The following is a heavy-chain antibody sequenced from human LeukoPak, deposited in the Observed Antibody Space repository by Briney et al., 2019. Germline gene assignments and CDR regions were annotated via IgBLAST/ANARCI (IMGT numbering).Heavy chain of an antibody. D-gene: IGHD2-2*01. J-gene: IGHJ3*02. CDR3: ARGLYPLPGYCSSTSCHDAFDI. CDR1: GGTVSSYA. CDR2: IIPIFGTA. Sequence: SVKVSCKASGGTVSSYAISWVRQAPGQGLEWVGGIIPIFGTANYAQKFQGRVTITTDESTSTAYMELSSLRSEVTAVYYCARGLYPLPGYCSSTSCHDAFDIWGQGTMVTVS. V-gene: IGHV1-69*05.